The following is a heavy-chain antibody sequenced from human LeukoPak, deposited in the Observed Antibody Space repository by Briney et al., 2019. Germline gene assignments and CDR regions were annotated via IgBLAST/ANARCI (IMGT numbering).Heavy chain of an antibody. V-gene: IGHV1-69*13. CDR2: IIPIFGTA. D-gene: IGHD6-6*01. CDR1: GGTFSSYA. J-gene: IGHJ4*02. Sequence: ASVKVSCKASGGTFSSYAISWVRQAPGQGLEWMGGIIPIFGTANYAQKFQGRVTITADESTSTANMELSSLRSEDTAVYYCARGSIAAPSPDYWGQGTLVTVSS. CDR3: ARGSIAAPSPDY.